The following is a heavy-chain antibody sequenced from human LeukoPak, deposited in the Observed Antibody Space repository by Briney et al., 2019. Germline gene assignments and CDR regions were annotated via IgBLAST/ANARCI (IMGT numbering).Heavy chain of an antibody. V-gene: IGHV3-15*01. CDR1: GFTFSNAW. J-gene: IGHJ4*02. D-gene: IGHD6-19*01. Sequence: GGSLRLSCAASGFTFSNAWMSWVRQAPGKGLEWVGRIKSKTDGGTTDYAAPVKGRFTISRDDSKNTLYLQMDSLKTEDTAVYYCTTWTAVAIGDYWGQGTLVTVSS. CDR2: IKSKTDGGTT. CDR3: TTWTAVAIGDY.